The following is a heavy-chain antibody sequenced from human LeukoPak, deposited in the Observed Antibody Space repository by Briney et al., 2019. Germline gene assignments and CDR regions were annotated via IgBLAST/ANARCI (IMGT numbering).Heavy chain of an antibody. Sequence: SETLSLTCAVYGGSFSGYYWSWTRQPPGKGLEWIGEINHSGSTNYNPSLKSRVTISVDTSKNQFSLKLSSVTAADTAVYYCARVRGNYYEYQRNFDYWGQGTLVTVSS. CDR3: ARVRGNYYEYQRNFDY. J-gene: IGHJ4*02. CDR1: GGSFSGYY. D-gene: IGHD3-22*01. CDR2: INHSGST. V-gene: IGHV4-34*01.